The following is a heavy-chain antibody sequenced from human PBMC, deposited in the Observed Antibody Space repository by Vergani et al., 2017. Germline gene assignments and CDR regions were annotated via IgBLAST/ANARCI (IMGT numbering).Heavy chain of an antibody. Sequence: QVQLQQWGAGLLKPSETLSLTCAVYGGSFSGYYWSWIRQPPGKGLEWIGEINHSGSTNYNPSLESRVTISVDTSKNQFSLKLSSVTAADTAVYYCARLDIVVVPAAHWGQGTLVTVSS. J-gene: IGHJ4*02. CDR1: GGSFSGYY. D-gene: IGHD2-2*01. V-gene: IGHV4-34*01. CDR3: ARLDIVVVPAAH. CDR2: INHSGST.